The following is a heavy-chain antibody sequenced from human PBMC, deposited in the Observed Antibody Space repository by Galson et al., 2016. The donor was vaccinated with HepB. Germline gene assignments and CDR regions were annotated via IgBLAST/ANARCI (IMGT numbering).Heavy chain of an antibody. Sequence: SETLSLTCTVSGVSISSSSHYWAWIRQSPGKGLDCIGCTHSTGNIFYNPSLKCRVTISVDTSKNQVSLRLTSVTAADTAVYSCASLFGYWGQGTLVTVSS. J-gene: IGHJ4*02. CDR2: THSTGNI. CDR3: ASLFGY. CDR1: GVSISSSSHY. V-gene: IGHV4-39*01. D-gene: IGHD2-21*01.